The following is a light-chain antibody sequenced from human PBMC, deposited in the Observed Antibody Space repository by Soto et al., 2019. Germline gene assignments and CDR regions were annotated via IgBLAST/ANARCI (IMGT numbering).Light chain of an antibody. Sequence: EIVLTQSPGTLSLSPGEGATLSCRASQSVSSSYLAWYQQKPGQAPRLLIYGASSRATGIPDRFSGSGSGTDFTLTISRLEPEDFAVYYCQQYGSSPLTFGGGTKVEL. CDR2: GAS. V-gene: IGKV3-20*01. CDR3: QQYGSSPLT. CDR1: QSVSSSY. J-gene: IGKJ4*01.